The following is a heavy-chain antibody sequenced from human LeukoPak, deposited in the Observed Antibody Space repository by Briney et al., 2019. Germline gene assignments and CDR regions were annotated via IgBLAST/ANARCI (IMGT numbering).Heavy chain of an antibody. J-gene: IGHJ4*02. Sequence: GGSLRLSCAASGFTFSSYAMHWVRQAPGKGLEWVAVISYDGSNKYYADAVKGRFSISRDNSKNTLYLQMNSLRAEDTAVYYCARESYNWNSAGYFDYWGQGTLVTVSS. CDR3: ARESYNWNSAGYFDY. D-gene: IGHD1-20*01. CDR2: ISYDGSNK. CDR1: GFTFSSYA. V-gene: IGHV3-30-3*01.